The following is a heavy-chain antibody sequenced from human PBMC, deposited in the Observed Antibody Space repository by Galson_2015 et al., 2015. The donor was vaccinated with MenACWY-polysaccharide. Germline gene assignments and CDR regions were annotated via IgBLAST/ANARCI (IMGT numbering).Heavy chain of an antibody. J-gene: IGHJ6*02. V-gene: IGHV3-21*01. CDR2: ISNSGSET. CDR1: GFRINPYY. CDR3: AKDFHNYGMDV. D-gene: IGHD3-3*01. Sequence: SLRLSCAASGFRINPYYMSWVRQAPGRGLEWVSSISNSGSETQYTVSVRGRFTISRDIAKNPLLLQMNSLGVEDTAIYYCAKDFHNYGMDVWGHGTTVIVSS.